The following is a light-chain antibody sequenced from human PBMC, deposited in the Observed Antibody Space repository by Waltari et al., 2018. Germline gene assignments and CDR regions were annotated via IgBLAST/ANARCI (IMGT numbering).Light chain of an antibody. V-gene: IGKV3-15*01. CDR3: QQYNNWPWT. CDR2: SAS. Sequence: EIVMTQSPATLSVSLGERATLSCRASQSVGSNYLAWYQQTPGQAPRLLISSASTRATGVPARFSGSGSGTEFTLTISSLQSEDFAIYYCQQYNNWPWTFGQWTKVEI. J-gene: IGKJ1*01. CDR1: QSVGSN.